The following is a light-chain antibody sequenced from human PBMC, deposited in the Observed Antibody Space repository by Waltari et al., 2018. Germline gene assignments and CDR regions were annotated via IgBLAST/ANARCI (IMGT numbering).Light chain of an antibody. CDR2: ECS. Sequence: QSALTQPASVSGSPGQSITISCTGTSSDVGRYNLVSWYQPHQGKAPKLMICECSKRPSGVSNRFSGSKSGNTASLTISGLQAEDEADYYCCSYAGSRTFVVFGGGTKLTVL. V-gene: IGLV2-23*03. CDR1: SSDVGRYNL. CDR3: CSYAGSRTFVV. J-gene: IGLJ3*02.